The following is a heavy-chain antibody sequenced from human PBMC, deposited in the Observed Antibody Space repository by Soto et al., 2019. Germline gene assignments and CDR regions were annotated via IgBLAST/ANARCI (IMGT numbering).Heavy chain of an antibody. CDR1: GFSFSSYS. V-gene: IGHV3-21*01. CDR3: ASTDAHDSNKLEDY. CDR2: ISSSSSYI. Sequence: EVQLVESGGGLVKPGGSLRLSCAASGFSFSSYSMNWVRQAPGKGLEWVSSISSSSSYIYYADSVKGRFTISRDNAKNSLYLQMNSLRAEDTAVYYCASTDAHDSNKLEDYWGQGTLVTVSS. J-gene: IGHJ4*02. D-gene: IGHD3-22*01.